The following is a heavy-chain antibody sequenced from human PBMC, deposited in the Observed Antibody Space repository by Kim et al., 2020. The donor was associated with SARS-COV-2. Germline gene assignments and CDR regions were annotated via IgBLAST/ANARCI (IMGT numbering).Heavy chain of an antibody. D-gene: IGHD2-2*01. CDR3: ARRSSTNWSHDF. CDR1: GFSVTNSY. J-gene: IGHJ4*02. V-gene: IGHV3-53*01. Sequence: GGSLRLSCAASGFSVTNSYMSWVRQAPGKGLEWVSVIYRGGATYYADSVRGRFTISRDNYKNSLFLQMNSLRADDTAVYYCARRSSTNWSHDFWGQGTLV. CDR2: IYRGGAT.